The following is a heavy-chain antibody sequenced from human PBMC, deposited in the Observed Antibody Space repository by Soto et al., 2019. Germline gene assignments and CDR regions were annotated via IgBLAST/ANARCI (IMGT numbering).Heavy chain of an antibody. J-gene: IGHJ4*02. CDR2: ISYDGSNK. V-gene: IGHV3-30-3*01. CDR1: GFTFSSYA. CDR3: ARGPRSIAVAD. D-gene: IGHD6-19*01. Sequence: GGSLRLSCAASGFTFSSYAMHWVRQAPGKGLEWVAVISYDGSNKYYADSVKGRFTISRDNSKNTLYLQMNSLRAEDTAVYYCARGPRSIAVADWGQGTLVTVSS.